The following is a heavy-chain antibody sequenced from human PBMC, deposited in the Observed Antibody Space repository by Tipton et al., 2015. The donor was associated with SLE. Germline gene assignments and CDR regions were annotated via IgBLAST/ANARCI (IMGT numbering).Heavy chain of an antibody. CDR1: GFRFGSFW. J-gene: IGHJ4*02. V-gene: IGHV3-7*01. CDR2: IKEDGSEK. CDR3: ARARPGGGDCYFDF. D-gene: IGHD2-21*01. Sequence: SLRLSCAASGFRFGSFWMSWVRQAPGKGLEWVANIKEDGSEKSYVDSVKGRFTISRDNAKNSVSLQMSGLTGEDTAIYYCARARPGGGDCYFDFWGQGVLMTASS.